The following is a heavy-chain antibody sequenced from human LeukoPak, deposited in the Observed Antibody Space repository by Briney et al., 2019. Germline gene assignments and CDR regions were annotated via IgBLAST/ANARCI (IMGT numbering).Heavy chain of an antibody. Sequence: PSETLSLTCTVSGASISSSSYYWGWIRQPPGKGLEWIGSINHGGNTYYNPSLKSRVTISVDTSKNQFSLKLSPVTAADTAVYYCARQKGWFDPWGQGTLVTVSS. CDR1: GASISSSSYY. CDR3: ARQKGWFDP. J-gene: IGHJ5*02. V-gene: IGHV4-39*01. CDR2: INHGGNT.